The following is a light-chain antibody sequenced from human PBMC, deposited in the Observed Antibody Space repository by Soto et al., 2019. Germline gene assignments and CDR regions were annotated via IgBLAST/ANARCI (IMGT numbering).Light chain of an antibody. V-gene: IGKV3-20*01. Sequence: EIVLTQSPGTLSLSPGERATLSCRASQSFSSYLAWYQQKPGQAPRLLIYDASNRATGIPDRISGSGSGTDFTLTISGLEPEDFAMYYCQQFQSSLRTFGQGTKVDI. CDR3: QQFQSSLRT. J-gene: IGKJ1*01. CDR1: QSFSSY. CDR2: DAS.